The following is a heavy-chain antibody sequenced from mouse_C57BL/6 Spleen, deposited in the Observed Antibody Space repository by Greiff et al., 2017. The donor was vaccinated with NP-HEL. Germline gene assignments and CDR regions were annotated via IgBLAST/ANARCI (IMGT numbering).Heavy chain of an antibody. D-gene: IGHD2-3*01. Sequence: VQLQQSGAELVRPGASVTLSCKASGYTFTDYEMHWVKQTPVHGLEWIGAIDPETGGTAYNQKFKGKAILTADKSSSTAYMELRSLTSEASAVYYCTRVGDGYYWFAYWGQGTLVTVSA. V-gene: IGHV1-15*01. J-gene: IGHJ3*01. CDR1: GYTFTDYE. CDR2: IDPETGGT. CDR3: TRVGDGYYWFAY.